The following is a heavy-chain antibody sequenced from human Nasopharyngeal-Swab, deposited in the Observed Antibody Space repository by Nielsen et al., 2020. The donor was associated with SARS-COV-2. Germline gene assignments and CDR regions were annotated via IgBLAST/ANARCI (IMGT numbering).Heavy chain of an antibody. V-gene: IGHV1-3*01. J-gene: IGHJ4*02. CDR2: INAGNGNT. CDR1: GYTFTTYG. CDR3: ARDPSGYGEIDY. Sequence: ASVKVSCKASGYTFTTYGMHWVRQAPGQRLEWMGWINAGNGNTEYSQKFQGRVTITRDTSASTAYMELSSLRCEDTAVYYCARDPSGYGEIDYWGQGTLVTVSS. D-gene: IGHD5-12*01.